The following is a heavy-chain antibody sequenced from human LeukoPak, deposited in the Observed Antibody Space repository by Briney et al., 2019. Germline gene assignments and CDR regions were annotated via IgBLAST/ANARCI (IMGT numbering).Heavy chain of an antibody. CDR1: GFTFGDYA. D-gene: IGHD5-18*01. J-gene: IGHJ3*02. CDR3: TRDSITAMLRIGAFDI. Sequence: GGSLRLSCTASGFTFGDYAMSWFRQAPGKGLEWVGFIRSKAYGGTTEYAASVKGRFTISRDDSKSIAYLQMNSLKTEDTAVYYCTRDSITAMLRIGAFDIWGQGTMVTVSS. V-gene: IGHV3-49*03. CDR2: IRSKAYGGTT.